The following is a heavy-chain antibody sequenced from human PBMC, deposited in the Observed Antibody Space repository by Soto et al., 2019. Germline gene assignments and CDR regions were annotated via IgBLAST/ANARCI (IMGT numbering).Heavy chain of an antibody. V-gene: IGHV3-66*01. CDR2: IYSAGSA. D-gene: IGHD6-13*01. CDR3: TRVYSSSYHYFDY. CDR1: GFTVSSYH. J-gene: IGHJ4*02. Sequence: GESLRISCAASGFTVSSYHMSWVRQAPGKGLEWVSIIYSAGSADFADSVKGRFTISRDNSKNTLYLQMSSLRAEDTAVYYCTRVYSSSYHYFDYWGQGTLVTVSS.